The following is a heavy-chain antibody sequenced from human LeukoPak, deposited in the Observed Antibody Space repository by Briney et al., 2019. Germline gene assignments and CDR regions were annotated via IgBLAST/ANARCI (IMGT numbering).Heavy chain of an antibody. D-gene: IGHD6-13*01. CDR3: ARAIDAELSIAAAADP. Sequence: SETLSLTCTVSGGSISSYYWSWMRQPPGKGLEWIGYIYYSGSTNYNPSLKGRVTISVDTSKNQFSLKLSSVTAADTAVYYCARAIDAELSIAAAADPWGQGTLVTVSS. CDR2: IYYSGST. J-gene: IGHJ5*02. CDR1: GGSISSYY. V-gene: IGHV4-59*01.